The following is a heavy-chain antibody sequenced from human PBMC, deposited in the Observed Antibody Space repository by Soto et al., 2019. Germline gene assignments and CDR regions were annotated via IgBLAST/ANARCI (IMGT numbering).Heavy chain of an antibody. CDR3: ARDLRQRGESYIRNMDA. V-gene: IGHV3-30-3*01. CDR2: ISYDGSHK. J-gene: IGHJ6*02. CDR1: GFTFSSYA. Sequence: QEQLVESGGGVVQPGGSLRLSFTASGFTFSSYAIHWVRQAPGKGLEWVAVISYDGSHKYYADAVKGRFTISRDNSKNTLELQMPSLRAEDTAGYYWARDLRQRGESYIRNMDAWGQGTTVTVSS. D-gene: IGHD7-27*01.